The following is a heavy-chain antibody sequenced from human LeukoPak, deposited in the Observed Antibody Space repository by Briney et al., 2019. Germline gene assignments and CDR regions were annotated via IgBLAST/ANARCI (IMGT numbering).Heavy chain of an antibody. CDR1: SGSVSSGSYY. V-gene: IGHV4-61*01. Sequence: PSETLSLTCTVSSGSVSSGSYYWSWIRQPPGKGLEWIGYIYYSGSTNYNPSLKSRVTISVDTSKNQFPLKLSSVTAADTAVYYCATSSSWGLYYFDYWGQGTLVTVSS. J-gene: IGHJ4*02. CDR2: IYYSGST. D-gene: IGHD6-13*01. CDR3: ATSSSWGLYYFDY.